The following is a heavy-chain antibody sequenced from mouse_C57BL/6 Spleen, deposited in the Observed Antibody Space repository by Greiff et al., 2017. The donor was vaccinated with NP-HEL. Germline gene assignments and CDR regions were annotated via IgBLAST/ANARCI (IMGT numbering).Heavy chain of an antibody. D-gene: IGHD2-13*01. Sequence: VQLQESGPGLVQPSQSLSITCTVSGFSLTSYGVHWVRQSPGKGLEWLGVIWRGGSTDYNAAFMSRLSITKDNSKSQVFFKMNSLQADDTAMYYCAKNGDYEGNAMDYWGQGTSVTVSS. J-gene: IGHJ4*01. CDR2: IWRGGST. CDR3: AKNGDYEGNAMDY. CDR1: GFSLTSYG. V-gene: IGHV2-5*01.